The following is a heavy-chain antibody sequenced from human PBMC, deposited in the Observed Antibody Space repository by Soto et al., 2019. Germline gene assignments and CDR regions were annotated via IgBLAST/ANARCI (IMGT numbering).Heavy chain of an antibody. CDR3: ARDPGGTGYFDS. Sequence: QVQLVQSGAEVRKPGASVNLSCKTSGYPFSDYYIHWVRQAPGHDFEWMGWINPKTGRANYAQKFQGRVAMARNTSINTAYMELSRLTSDDTAVYYCARDPGGTGYFDSWGQGLLLTVSS. V-gene: IGHV1-2*02. CDR2: INPKTGRA. CDR1: GYPFSDYY. D-gene: IGHD1-1*01. J-gene: IGHJ4*02.